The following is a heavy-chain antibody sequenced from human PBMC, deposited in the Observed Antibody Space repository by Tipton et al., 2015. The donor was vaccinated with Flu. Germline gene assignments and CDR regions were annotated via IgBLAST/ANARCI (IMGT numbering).Heavy chain of an antibody. J-gene: IGHJ4*02. Sequence: GLVKPSETLSLTCTVSGGSISSSRYYWGWLRQSPGKGLEWIGSIHYTGGTHHNPSLKSRVTISVDTSKNQFSLKLSSVTAADTAVYYCASKVANWGVWEPLDYWGQGTLVTVSS. CDR2: IHYTGGT. CDR3: ASKVANWGVWEPLDY. CDR1: GGSISSSRYY. V-gene: IGHV4-39*07. D-gene: IGHD7-27*01.